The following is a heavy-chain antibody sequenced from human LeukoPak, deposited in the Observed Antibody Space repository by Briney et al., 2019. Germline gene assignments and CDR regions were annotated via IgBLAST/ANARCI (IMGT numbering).Heavy chain of an antibody. CDR2: INPNSGGT. D-gene: IGHD2-2*01. Sequence: GASVKVSCKASGYTFTGYYMHWVRQAPGQGLEWMGWINPNSGGTNYAQKFQGRVTMTRDTSISTAFMELSRLRSDDTAVYYCARAGFDCSSTSCYVTLFNYYYMDVWGKGTTVTISS. CDR1: GYTFTGYY. J-gene: IGHJ6*03. CDR3: ARAGFDCSSTSCYVTLFNYYYMDV. V-gene: IGHV1-2*02.